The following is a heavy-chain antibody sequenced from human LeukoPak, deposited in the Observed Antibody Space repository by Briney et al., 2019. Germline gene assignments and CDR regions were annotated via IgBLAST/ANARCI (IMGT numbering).Heavy chain of an antibody. CDR3: ARDGYSHQYYFDY. CDR1: GFTFSSYA. Sequence: GRSLRLSCAASGFTFSSYAMRWVRQAPGKGLEWVAVISYDGSNKYYADSVKGRFTISRDNSKNTLYLQMNSLRAEDTAVYYCARDGYSHQYYFDYWGQGTLVTVSS. V-gene: IGHV3-30-3*01. D-gene: IGHD5-24*01. J-gene: IGHJ4*02. CDR2: ISYDGSNK.